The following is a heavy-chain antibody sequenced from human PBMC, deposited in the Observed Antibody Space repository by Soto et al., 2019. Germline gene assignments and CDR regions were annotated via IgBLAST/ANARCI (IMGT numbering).Heavy chain of an antibody. J-gene: IGHJ6*02. V-gene: IGHV4-59*01. D-gene: IGHD6-13*01. Sequence: SETLSLTCTVSGGSISSYYWSWIRQPPGKGLEWIGYIYYSGSTNYNPSLKSRVTISVDTSKNQFSLKLSSVTAADTAVYYRARLPHSSSGGYYYGMDVWGQGTTVTVSS. CDR1: GGSISSYY. CDR3: ARLPHSSSGGYYYGMDV. CDR2: IYYSGST.